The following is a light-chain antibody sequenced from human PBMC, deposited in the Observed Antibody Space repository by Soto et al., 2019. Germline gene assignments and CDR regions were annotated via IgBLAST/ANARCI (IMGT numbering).Light chain of an antibody. CDR1: QSVSDMY. CDR2: AS. CDR3: QHYGTSAL. V-gene: IGKV3-20*01. J-gene: IGKJ3*01. Sequence: EIVLTQSPGTLSLSPGERATLSCRASQSVSDMYLAWYQQKPGQAPRLLIYASNRATDIPDRFSGSGSGTDFTLTISRLEPEDFAVYYCQHYGTSALFGPGTKVDIK.